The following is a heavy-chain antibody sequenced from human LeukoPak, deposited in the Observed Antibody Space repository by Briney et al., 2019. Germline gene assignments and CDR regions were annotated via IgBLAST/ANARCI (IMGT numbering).Heavy chain of an antibody. J-gene: IGHJ4*02. Sequence: ASVKVSCKASGYTFTGYYMHWVRQAPGQGLEWMGWINPNSGGTNHAQKFQGRVTMTRDTSISTAYMELSRLRSDDTAVYHCMRGSVGYYQVMDYWGQGTLVTVSS. CDR2: INPNSGGT. V-gene: IGHV1-2*02. CDR3: MRGSVGYYQVMDY. D-gene: IGHD3-3*01. CDR1: GYTFTGYY.